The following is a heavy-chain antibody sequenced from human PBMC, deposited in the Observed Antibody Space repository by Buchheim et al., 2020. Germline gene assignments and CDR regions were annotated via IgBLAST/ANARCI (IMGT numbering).Heavy chain of an antibody. CDR2: ISYDGSNK. D-gene: IGHD1/OR15-1a*01. J-gene: IGHJ4*02. V-gene: IGHV3-30*18. CDR1: GFTFSSYG. CDR3: AKISGNWNSDPLDY. Sequence: QVQLVESGGGVVQPGRSLRLSCAASGFTFSSYGMHWVRQAPGKGLEWVAVISYDGSNKYYADSVKGRFTISRDNSKNTLYLQMNSLRAEDTAVYYCAKISGNWNSDPLDYWGQGTL.